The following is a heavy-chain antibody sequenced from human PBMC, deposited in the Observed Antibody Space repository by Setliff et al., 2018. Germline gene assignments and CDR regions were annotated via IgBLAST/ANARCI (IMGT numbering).Heavy chain of an antibody. V-gene: IGHV3-7*04. J-gene: IGHJ3*02. CDR1: GDSFSDYY. Sequence: PSETLSLTCAVYGDSFSDYYWSWVRQAPGKGLEWVANIKGDDSERYYVDSVKGRFTVSRDNVKNSLFLQMDSLRVDDTAVYYCGRAGKPYAIDIWGQGTMVTVSS. CDR3: GRAGKPYAIDI. CDR2: IKGDDSER.